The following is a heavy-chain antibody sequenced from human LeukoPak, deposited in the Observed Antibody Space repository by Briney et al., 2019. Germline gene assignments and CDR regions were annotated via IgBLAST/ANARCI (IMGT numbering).Heavy chain of an antibody. CDR1: GFTFSDCW. CDR3: AKGRDYYDSSGYYYHYFDY. Sequence: PGGSLRLSCAASGFTFSDCWMSWVRQAPGKGLEWVANIKKDGSEKYYVDSVKGRFTISRDNSKNTLYLQMNSLRAEDTAVYYCAKGRDYYDSSGYYYHYFDYWGQGTLVTVSS. CDR2: IKKDGSEK. J-gene: IGHJ4*02. V-gene: IGHV3-7*03. D-gene: IGHD3-22*01.